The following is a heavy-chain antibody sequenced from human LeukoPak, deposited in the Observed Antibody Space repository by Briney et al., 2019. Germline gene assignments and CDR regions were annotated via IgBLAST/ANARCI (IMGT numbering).Heavy chain of an antibody. CDR2: IKQDGSEK. D-gene: IGHD7-27*01. J-gene: IGHJ4*02. V-gene: IGHV3-7*01. CDR1: RFTFSNYW. Sequence: GGSLRLSCTASRFTFSNYWMTWVRQAPGKGLEWVANIKQDGSEKNYVDSVKGRFTISRDNAKNSLYLQMNSLRAEDTAVYFCANTGGLQIWGQGTQVTVSS. CDR3: ANTGGLQI.